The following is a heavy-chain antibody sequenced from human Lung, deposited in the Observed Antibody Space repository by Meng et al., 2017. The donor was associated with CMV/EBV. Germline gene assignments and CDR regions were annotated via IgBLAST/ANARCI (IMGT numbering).Heavy chain of an antibody. Sequence: QAQLVQCGGEVKKPGASVKVSCKASGYTCTKYGITWVRQAPGQGLEWMGWINAYNGDTNYAQTLQGRVTMTTDTSTSTAYMELRSLRSDDTAVYYCARVEVGITSGDYWGQGTLVTVSS. D-gene: IGHD1-26*01. CDR2: INAYNGDT. V-gene: IGHV1-18*01. CDR3: ARVEVGITSGDY. J-gene: IGHJ4*02. CDR1: GYTCTKYG.